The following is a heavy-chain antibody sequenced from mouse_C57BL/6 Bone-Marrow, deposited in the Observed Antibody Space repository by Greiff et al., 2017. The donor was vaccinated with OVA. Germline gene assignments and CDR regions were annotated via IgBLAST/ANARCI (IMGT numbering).Heavy chain of an antibody. CDR1: GYTFTSYG. CDR3: ARTYDYYYYAMDY. CDR2: IYPRSGNT. D-gene: IGHD2-4*01. V-gene: IGHV1-81*01. J-gene: IGHJ4*01. Sequence: QVQLQQSGAELARPGASVKLSCKASGYTFTSYGISWVKQRTGQGLEWIGEIYPRSGNTYYNEKFKGKATLTADKSSSTAYMELRSLTSEDSAVYVCARTYDYYYYAMDYWGQGTSVTGSS.